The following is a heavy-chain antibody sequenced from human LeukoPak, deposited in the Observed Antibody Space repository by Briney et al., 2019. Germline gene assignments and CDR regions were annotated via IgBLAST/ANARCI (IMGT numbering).Heavy chain of an antibody. CDR1: GFTFSSYA. J-gene: IGHJ5*02. CDR3: ARGQGGNWFDP. V-gene: IGHV3-30-3*01. D-gene: IGHD3-16*01. Sequence: PGRALRLSCAASGFTFSSYAMHWVRQAPGKGLEWVAVISYDGSNKYYADSVKGRFTISRDNSTKKLYLQMNSLSAEDTAVYYCARGQGGNWFDPWGQGPLVTVSS. CDR2: ISYDGSNK.